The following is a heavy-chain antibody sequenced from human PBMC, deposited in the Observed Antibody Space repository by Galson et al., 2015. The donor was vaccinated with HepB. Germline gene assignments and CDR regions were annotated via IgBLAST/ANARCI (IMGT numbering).Heavy chain of an antibody. CDR1: GYSFTSYW. Sequence: QSGAEVKKPGESLKISCKGSGYSFTSYWIGWVRQMPGKGLEWMGIIYPGDSDTRYSPSFQGQVTISADKSISTAYLQWSSLKASDTAMYYCARHQYYYDSSGYYLPPFFDYWGQGTLVTVSS. CDR2: IYPGDSDT. D-gene: IGHD3-22*01. CDR3: ARHQYYYDSSGYYLPPFFDY. V-gene: IGHV5-51*01. J-gene: IGHJ4*02.